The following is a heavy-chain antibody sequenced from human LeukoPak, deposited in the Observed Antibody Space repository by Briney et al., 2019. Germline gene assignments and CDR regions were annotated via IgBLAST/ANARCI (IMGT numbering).Heavy chain of an antibody. CDR2: INPNSGGT. CDR3: ARFGVRGVEVDY. J-gene: IGHJ4*02. D-gene: IGHD3-10*01. Sequence: ASVKVSCKASGYXFTGYYIHWVRQAPGQGLEWMGWINPNSGGTNYAQQFQGRVTMTRDTSISTAYMELSRLRSDDTAVYYCARFGVRGVEVDYWGQGTLVTVSS. V-gene: IGHV1-2*02. CDR1: GYXFTGYY.